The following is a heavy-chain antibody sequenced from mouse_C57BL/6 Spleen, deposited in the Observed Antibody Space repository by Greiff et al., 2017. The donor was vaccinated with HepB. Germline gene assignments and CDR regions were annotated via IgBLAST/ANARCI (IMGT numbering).Heavy chain of an antibody. CDR1: GYTFTDYY. Sequence: VQLQQSGPELVKPGASVKISCKASGYTFTDYYMNWVKQSHGKSLEWIGDINPNNGGTSYNQKFKGKATLTVDKSSSTAYMELRSLTSEDSAVYYCARHYGDYDGLDYWGQGTSVTVAS. D-gene: IGHD2-4*01. V-gene: IGHV1-26*01. CDR3: ARHYGDYDGLDY. CDR2: INPNNGGT. J-gene: IGHJ4*01.